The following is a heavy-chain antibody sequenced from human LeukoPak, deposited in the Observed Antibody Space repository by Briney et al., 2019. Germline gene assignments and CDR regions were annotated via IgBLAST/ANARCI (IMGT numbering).Heavy chain of an antibody. CDR1: GFTFSGYW. CDR3: ARDVFDV. V-gene: IGHV3-7*01. Sequence: GGSLRLSCAASGFTFSGYWMSWVRQAPGKGLGWVANIKQDGREKYYVDSVKGRFTISRDDAKNSLYLQMSSLRADDTAVYYCARDVFDVWGQGTLVTVSS. CDR2: IKQDGREK. J-gene: IGHJ3*01.